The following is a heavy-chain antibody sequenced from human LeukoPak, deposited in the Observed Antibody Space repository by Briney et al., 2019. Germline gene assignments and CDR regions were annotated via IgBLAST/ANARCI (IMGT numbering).Heavy chain of an antibody. J-gene: IGHJ3*02. CDR1: GGSFSGYY. CDR2: INHSGSS. D-gene: IGHD5-18*01. CDR3: ARGRAMVTDAFDI. Sequence: PSETLSLTCAVYGGSFSGYYWSWIRQSPGKGLEWIGEINHSGSSNNNLSLKSRVTMSVDTSKNQFFLNLTSVTAADTAVYYCARGRAMVTDAFDIWGQGTMVTVSS. V-gene: IGHV4-34*01.